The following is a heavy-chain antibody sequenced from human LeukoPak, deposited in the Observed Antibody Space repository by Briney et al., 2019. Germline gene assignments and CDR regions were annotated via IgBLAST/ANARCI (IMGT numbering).Heavy chain of an antibody. Sequence: GGSLRLSCAASGFTFSSYIMNWVRQAPGKGLEWVSSISSSSSYIYYADSVKGRFTISRDNAKNSLYLQMNSLRAEDTAVYYCARDLADYYDSSGYYEGYWGQGTLVTVSS. CDR3: ARDLADYYDSSGYYEGY. V-gene: IGHV3-21*01. J-gene: IGHJ4*02. CDR2: ISSSSSYI. D-gene: IGHD3-22*01. CDR1: GFTFSSYI.